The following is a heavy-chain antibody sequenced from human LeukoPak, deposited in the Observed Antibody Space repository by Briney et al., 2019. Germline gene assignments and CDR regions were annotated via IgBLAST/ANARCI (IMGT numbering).Heavy chain of an antibody. J-gene: IGHJ4*02. D-gene: IGHD5-12*01. CDR3: SKDRGYDWVPPSLDY. CDR1: GFTFDDYA. V-gene: IGHV3-9*01. Sequence: GASLRLSCAASGFTFDDYAMHWLRQAPGKGLEWVSGISRNTGNMGHANSVKGRFTISRDNAKNSLYLQMISLRAEDTALYYCSKDRGYDWVPPSLDYWGQGTMVIVSS. CDR2: ISRNTGNM.